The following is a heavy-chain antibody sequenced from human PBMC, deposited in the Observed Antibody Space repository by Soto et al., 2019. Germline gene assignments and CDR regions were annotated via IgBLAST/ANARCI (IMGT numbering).Heavy chain of an antibody. Sequence: PGGSLRLSCAASAFTLSAYDMHWVRQPNGKGLEWVSALGAADDPYYLGSVKGRFTISRENAKNSLYLQMNNLRAGDTAVYYCARAYSGRLPSRADYYYAMDVWGQGTKVTVYS. CDR2: LGAADDP. CDR3: ARAYSGRLPSRADYYYAMDV. J-gene: IGHJ6*02. D-gene: IGHD2-15*01. CDR1: AFTLSAYD. V-gene: IGHV3-13*05.